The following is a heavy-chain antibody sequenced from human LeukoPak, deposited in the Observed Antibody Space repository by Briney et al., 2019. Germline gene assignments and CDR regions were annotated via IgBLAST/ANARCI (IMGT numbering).Heavy chain of an antibody. V-gene: IGHV3-66*01. CDR2: IYSGGST. CDR3: ARGSVTTGPFGMDV. D-gene: IGHD5-18*01. Sequence: GGSLRLSCAASGFTVSSNYMSWVRQAPGKGLEWVSVIYSGGSTYYADSVKGRFTISRDNSKNTLYLQMDSLRAEDTAVYYCARGSVTTGPFGMDVWGQGTTVTVSS. CDR1: GFTVSSNY. J-gene: IGHJ6*02.